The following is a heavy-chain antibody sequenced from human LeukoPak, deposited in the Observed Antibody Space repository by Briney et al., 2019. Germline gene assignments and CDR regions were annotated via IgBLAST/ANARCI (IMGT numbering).Heavy chain of an antibody. CDR3: ARAETAAGTVFELYFDY. Sequence: ASVKVSCTASGYTFTGYYMHWVRQAPGQGLEWMGWINPNSGGTNYAQKFQGWVTMTRGTSISTAYMELSRLRSDDTAVYYCARAETAAGTVFELYFDYWGQGTLVTVSS. V-gene: IGHV1-2*04. CDR2: INPNSGGT. D-gene: IGHD6-13*01. CDR1: GYTFTGYY. J-gene: IGHJ4*02.